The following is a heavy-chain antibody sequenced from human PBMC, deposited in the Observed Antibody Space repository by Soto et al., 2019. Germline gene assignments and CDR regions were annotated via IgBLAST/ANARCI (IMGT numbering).Heavy chain of an antibody. CDR2: ILGGSGKT. J-gene: IGHJ4*02. V-gene: IGHV3-23*01. CDR3: VQGCPIGVSGDDY. D-gene: IGHD6-19*01. Sequence: EVQLLESGGGLVQPGGSLRLSCAASGFTFSSYAMTWVRQAPGKGLEWVSLILGGSGKTYYADSVKGRFTISRDNSKNTLYMQLNSLRAEDSAVYYCVQGCPIGVSGDDYWGQGTLVTVSS. CDR1: GFTFSSYA.